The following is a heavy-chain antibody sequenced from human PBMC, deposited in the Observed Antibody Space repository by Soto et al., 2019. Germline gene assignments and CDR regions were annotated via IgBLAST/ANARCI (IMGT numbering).Heavy chain of an antibody. CDR3: AKARVQDFWSGASFDP. CDR2: ISGSGGST. V-gene: IGHV3-23*01. D-gene: IGHD3-3*01. CDR1: GFTFSSYA. J-gene: IGHJ5*02. Sequence: GGSLRLSCAASGFTFSSYAMSWVRQAPGKGLEWVSAISGSGGSTYYADSVKGRFTISRDNSKNTLYLQMNSLRAEDTAVYYCAKARVQDFWSGASFDPWGQGTLVTVSS.